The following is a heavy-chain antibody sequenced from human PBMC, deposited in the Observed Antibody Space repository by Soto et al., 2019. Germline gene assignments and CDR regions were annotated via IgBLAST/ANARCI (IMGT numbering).Heavy chain of an antibody. CDR2: ISPIFGTA. V-gene: IGHV1-69*06. CDR3: PRTPSIAAFGSEASYYCMDV. D-gene: IGHD6-6*01. J-gene: IGHJ6*02. Sequence: SVEACCEASGGTISIYAINWVRQAPGPGLEGMGGISPIFGTANSAQKFQGRVTMTADKSTSTAYMELTSLRSEDPAVYYCPRTPSIAAFGSEASYYCMDVWG. CDR1: GGTISIYA.